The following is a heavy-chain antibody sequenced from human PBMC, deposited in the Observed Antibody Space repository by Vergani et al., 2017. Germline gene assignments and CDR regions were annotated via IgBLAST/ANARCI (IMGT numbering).Heavy chain of an antibody. CDR3: AKGASRSSGLFDY. J-gene: IGHJ4*02. D-gene: IGHD2-2*01. CDR2: ISGSGGST. CDR1: GFTFSSYA. V-gene: IGHV3-23*01. Sequence: EVQLLESGGGLVQPGGSLRLSCAASGFTFSSYAMSWVRQAPGKGLEWVSAISGSGGSTYYADSVKGRFNLSRDNSKNTLYLQMNSLRAEDTAVYYCAKGASRSSGLFDYWGQGTLVTVSS.